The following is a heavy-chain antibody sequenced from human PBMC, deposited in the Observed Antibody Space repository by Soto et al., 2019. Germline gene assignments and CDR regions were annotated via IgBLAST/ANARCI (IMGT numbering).Heavy chain of an antibody. V-gene: IGHV3-30-3*01. J-gene: IGHJ4*02. CDR3: ARPPPGTITIFGVVIPRWAREDEHFDY. D-gene: IGHD3-3*01. Sequence: QVQLVESGGGVVQPGRSLRLSCAASGFTFSSYAMHWVRQAPGKGLEWVAVISYDGSNKYYADSVKGRFTISRDNSKNTLYLQMNSLRAEDTAVYYCARPPPGTITIFGVVIPRWAREDEHFDYWGQGTLVTVSS. CDR2: ISYDGSNK. CDR1: GFTFSSYA.